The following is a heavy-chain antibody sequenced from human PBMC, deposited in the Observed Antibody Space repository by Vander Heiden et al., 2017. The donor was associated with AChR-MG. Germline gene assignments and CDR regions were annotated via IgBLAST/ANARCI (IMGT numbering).Heavy chain of an antibody. CDR2: IYYSGST. D-gene: IGHD3-3*01. CDR1: GGSIRSSSYY. CDR3: ARHVGDFWSGYYELDY. Sequence: QLQLQESGPGLVKPSETLSLTCTVSGGSIRSSSYYWGWIRQPPGKGLEWIGSIYYSGSTYYNPSLKSRVTISVDTSKNQFSLKLSSVTAADTAVYYCARHVGDFWSGYYELDYWGQGTLVTVSS. J-gene: IGHJ4*02. V-gene: IGHV4-39*01.